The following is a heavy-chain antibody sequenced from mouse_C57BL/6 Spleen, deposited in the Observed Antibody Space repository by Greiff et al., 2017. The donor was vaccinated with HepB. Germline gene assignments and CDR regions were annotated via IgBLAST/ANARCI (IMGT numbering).Heavy chain of an antibody. V-gene: IGHV2-5*01. CDR3: AKNSKPFYAMDY. CDR1: GFSLTSYG. CDR2: IWRGGST. Sequence: VKLMESGPGLVQPSQSLSITCTVSGFSLTSYGVHWVRQSPGKGLEWLGVIWRGGSTDYNAAFMSRLSITKDNSKSQVFFKMNSLQADDTAIYYCAKNSKPFYAMDYWGQGTSVTVSS. J-gene: IGHJ4*01.